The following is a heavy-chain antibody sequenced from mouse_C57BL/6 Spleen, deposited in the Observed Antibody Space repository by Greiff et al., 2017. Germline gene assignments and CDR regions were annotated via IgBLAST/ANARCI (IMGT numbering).Heavy chain of an antibody. D-gene: IGHD4-1*02. CDR1: GFTFSDYY. J-gene: IGHJ4*01. CDR2: INYDGSST. CDR3: ARSTGSYYASDY. V-gene: IGHV5-16*01. Sequence: EVKLVESEGGLVQPGSSMKLSCTASGFTFSDYYMAWVRQVPEKGLEWVANINYDGSSTYYLDSLKSRFIISRDNAKNILYLHMSSLKSEDTATYYCARSTGSYYASDYWGQGTSVTVAS.